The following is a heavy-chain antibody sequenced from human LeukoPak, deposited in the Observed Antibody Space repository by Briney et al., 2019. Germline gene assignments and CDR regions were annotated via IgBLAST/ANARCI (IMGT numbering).Heavy chain of an antibody. Sequence: GGSLRLSCAASGFTFSSYAMSWVRQAPGKGLEWVSAISGSGGSTYYADSVKGRFTISRDNSKNTLYLQMNSLRAEDTAVYYCTKDHQVLPGCFDYWGQGTLVTVSS. CDR2: ISGSGGST. D-gene: IGHD2-2*01. CDR3: TKDHQVLPGCFDY. V-gene: IGHV3-23*01. J-gene: IGHJ4*02. CDR1: GFTFSSYA.